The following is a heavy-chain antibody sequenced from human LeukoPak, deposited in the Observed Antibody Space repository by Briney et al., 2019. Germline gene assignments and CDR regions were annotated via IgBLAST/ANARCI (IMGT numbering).Heavy chain of an antibody. J-gene: IGHJ4*02. Sequence: GGSLRLSCAASVTFSNAWMNWVRQAPGKGLEWVGHFKIKADGGTTDYAAPVKDRFTISRDDSQNTLYLQMNSLRAEDTAVYYCAKDPEHYYDSSGSHFDYWGQGTLVTVSS. D-gene: IGHD3-22*01. CDR2: FKIKADGGTT. CDR1: VTFSNAW. CDR3: AKDPEHYYDSSGSHFDY. V-gene: IGHV3-15*01.